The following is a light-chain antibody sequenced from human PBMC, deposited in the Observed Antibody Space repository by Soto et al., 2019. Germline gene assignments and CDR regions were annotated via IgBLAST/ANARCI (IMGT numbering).Light chain of an antibody. J-gene: IGKJ1*01. V-gene: IGKV1-39*01. CDR1: QSISSF. Sequence: DIQMTQSPSSLSASVGDRVTITCRASQSISSFLNWYQQKPGKAPKLLIYAASSLQSGVPSRFSGSGSGTHFTLTISSLQPEDFATYYCQRSYSTMWKFGQGTKVDIK. CDR3: QRSYSTMWK. CDR2: AAS.